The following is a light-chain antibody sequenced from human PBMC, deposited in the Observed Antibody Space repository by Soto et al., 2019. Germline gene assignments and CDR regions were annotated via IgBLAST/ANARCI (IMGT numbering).Light chain of an antibody. V-gene: IGKV1-5*03. Sequence: DIQMTQSPSTLSASVGDRVTITCRASQSISIWLAWYQQKPGRAPKLLMYKGSTLASGVPSRFSGTGSGTEFTLTISSLQPDDFATYFCQHYNSYFRAFDQGTKVEVK. CDR2: KGS. J-gene: IGKJ1*01. CDR1: QSISIW. CDR3: QHYNSYFRA.